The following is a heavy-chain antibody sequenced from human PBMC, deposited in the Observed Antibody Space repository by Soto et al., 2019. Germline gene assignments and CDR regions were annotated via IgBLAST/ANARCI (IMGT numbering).Heavy chain of an antibody. CDR2: IYYNGDT. CDR1: GGPFPSGGYY. V-gene: IGHV4-31*03. J-gene: IGHJ4*02. D-gene: IGHD3-16*01. CDR3: ARGDSQVSSVFDY. Sequence: SETLSLTCTISGGPFPSGGYYWTWIRQEPGKGLEWIGYIYYNGDTSYNPSLRSRVTISTDTSKTQFSLKLSSVTSADTAVYYCARGDSQVSSVFDYWGQGMLVTVSS.